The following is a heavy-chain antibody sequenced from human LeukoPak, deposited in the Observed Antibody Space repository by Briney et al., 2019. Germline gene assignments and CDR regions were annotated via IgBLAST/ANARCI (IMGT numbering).Heavy chain of an antibody. CDR2: IIPIFGTA. CDR1: GGTFSSYA. V-gene: IGHV1-69*05. J-gene: IGHJ3*02. Sequence: SVKVSCKASGGTFSSYAISWVRQAPGQGLEWMGGIIPIFGTANYAQKFQGRVTITTDESTSTVYMELSSLRSEDTAVYYCARSDSSSNMDAFDMWGQGTMVTVSS. D-gene: IGHD6-13*01. CDR3: ARSDSSSNMDAFDM.